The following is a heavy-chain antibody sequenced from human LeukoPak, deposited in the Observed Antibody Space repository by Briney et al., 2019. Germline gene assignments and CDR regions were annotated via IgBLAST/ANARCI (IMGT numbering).Heavy chain of an antibody. V-gene: IGHV6-1*01. D-gene: IGHD6-6*01. J-gene: IGHJ4*02. CDR1: GDSDSNKSSA. Sequence: SQTLSRTASISGDSDSNKSSAWNWIRQSPSRGLEWLGGTYYRYQWYNDYAVSVKSRLTINPHTSKNQFSLQLNSVPTEETAVYYCETGKYSSTSYYSDYWGQGTLVTVSS. CDR2: TYYRYQWYN. CDR3: ETGKYSSTSYYSDY.